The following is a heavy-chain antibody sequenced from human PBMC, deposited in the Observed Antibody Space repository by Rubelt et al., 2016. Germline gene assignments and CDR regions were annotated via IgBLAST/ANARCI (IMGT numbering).Heavy chain of an antibody. D-gene: IGHD5-24*01. V-gene: IGHV4-34*01. CDR2: INHSGST. Sequence: QVQLQQWGAGLLKPSETLSLTCAVYGGSFSGYYWSWIRQPPGKGLEWIGEINHSGSTNYNPSLKGRVTISVDTSKNQFSLKLSSVTAADTAVYYCARLGGRWLQSPDYWGQGTLVTVSS. CDR3: ARLGGRWLQSPDY. CDR1: GGSFSGYY. J-gene: IGHJ4*02.